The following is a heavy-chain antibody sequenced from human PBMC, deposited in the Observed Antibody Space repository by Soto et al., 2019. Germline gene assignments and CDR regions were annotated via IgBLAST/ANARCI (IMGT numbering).Heavy chain of an antibody. Sequence: QVQFVQSGAEEKKPGASVKISCEASGYTLTNYALHWVRQAPGQGFEWMGLINGGHGNTRYSQRFQGRVTITTNTSATMVYMELRSLKSEDTAMYYCATEVWGSGWVDSWGQGTLVTVSS. CDR1: GYTLTNYA. CDR2: INGGHGNT. J-gene: IGHJ4*02. D-gene: IGHD6-19*01. CDR3: ATEVWGSGWVDS. V-gene: IGHV1-3*05.